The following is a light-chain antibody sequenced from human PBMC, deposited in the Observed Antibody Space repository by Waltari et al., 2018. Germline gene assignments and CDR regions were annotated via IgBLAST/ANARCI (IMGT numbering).Light chain of an antibody. Sequence: SGLTQPASVSGSPGQSITISCTGTSSDVGNYNLFSWYQQYPGKAPQLMVYEVTKRASGVSDRFSGSKSGNTASLTIHGLQSEDEADYYCCSYVGLGIYVFGSGTKVTVL. J-gene: IGLJ1*01. CDR3: CSYVGLGIYV. V-gene: IGLV2-23*02. CDR2: EVT. CDR1: SSDVGNYNL.